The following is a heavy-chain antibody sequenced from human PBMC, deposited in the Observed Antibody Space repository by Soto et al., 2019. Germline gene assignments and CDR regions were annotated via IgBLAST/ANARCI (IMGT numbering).Heavy chain of an antibody. Sequence: GGSLRLSCAASGFTFSSYGMHWVRQAPGKGLEWVAVIWYDGSNKYYADSVKGRFTISRDNSKNTLYLQMNSLRAEDTAVYYCARDSEQLTEIDYWGQGTLVTVSS. CDR3: ARDSEQLTEIDY. J-gene: IGHJ4*02. D-gene: IGHD6-13*01. V-gene: IGHV3-33*01. CDR1: GFTFSSYG. CDR2: IWYDGSNK.